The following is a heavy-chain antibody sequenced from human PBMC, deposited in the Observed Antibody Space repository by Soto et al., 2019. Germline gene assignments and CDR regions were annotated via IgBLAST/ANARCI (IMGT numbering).Heavy chain of an antibody. J-gene: IGHJ4*02. D-gene: IGHD6-19*01. CDR3: AKDRSQGAVAGTSDFDY. CDR1: GFSFSSYA. V-gene: IGHV3-23*01. Sequence: EVQMLESGGGLVQAGGSLRLSCAASGFSFSSYALNWVRQAPGKGLEWVSTISGRGGRAYYADSVKGRFTISRDNSKNALYLQLDSLRAEDTAVYYCAKDRSQGAVAGTSDFDYWGQGSLVTVS. CDR2: ISGRGGRA.